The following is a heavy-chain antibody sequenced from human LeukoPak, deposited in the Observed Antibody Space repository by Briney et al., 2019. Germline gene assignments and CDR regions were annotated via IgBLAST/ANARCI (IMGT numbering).Heavy chain of an antibody. V-gene: IGHV4-39*01. Sequence: ASETLSLTCSVSGGSTTNYYWGWIRQPPGKGLEWIGSIYYSGSTYYNPSLKSRVTISVDTSKNQFSLKLSSVTAADTAFYYCARQYSTNWYDDRGWFDPWGQGTLVTVSS. CDR2: IYYSGST. J-gene: IGHJ5*02. CDR1: GGSTTNYY. CDR3: ARQYSTNWYDDRGWFDP. D-gene: IGHD6-13*01.